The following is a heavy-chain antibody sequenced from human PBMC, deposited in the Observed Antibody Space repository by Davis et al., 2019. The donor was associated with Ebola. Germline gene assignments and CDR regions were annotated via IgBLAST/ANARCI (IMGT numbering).Heavy chain of an antibody. V-gene: IGHV4-39*01. Sequence: GSLRLSCTVSGGSISSSSYYWGWIRQPPGKGLEWIGSIYYSGSTYYNPSLKSRVTISVDTSKNQFSLKLSSVTAADTAVYYCARYIGYCSGGSCSGDYWGQGTLVTVSS. J-gene: IGHJ4*02. CDR3: ARYIGYCSGGSCSGDY. D-gene: IGHD2-15*01. CDR2: IYYSGST. CDR1: GGSISSSSYY.